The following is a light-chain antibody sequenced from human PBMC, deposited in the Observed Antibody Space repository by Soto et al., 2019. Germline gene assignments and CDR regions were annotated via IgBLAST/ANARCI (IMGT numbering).Light chain of an antibody. CDR2: GNN. Sequence: QSVLTQPPSVSGAPGQRVTISCTGSSSNIGAGYDIHWYQQLPGTAPKLLIYGNNNRPSGVPDRFSGSKSGTSASLAITGLQAEDEADYYCQSHDSSLSGSVFGNGTKVT. V-gene: IGLV1-40*01. CDR1: SSNIGAGYD. CDR3: QSHDSSLSGSV. J-gene: IGLJ1*01.